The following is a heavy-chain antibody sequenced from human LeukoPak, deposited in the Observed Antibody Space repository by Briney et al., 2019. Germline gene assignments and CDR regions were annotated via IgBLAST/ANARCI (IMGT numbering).Heavy chain of an antibody. CDR1: GFTFSNYA. Sequence: PGGSLRLSCAPSGFTFSNYAMSWVRQAPGKGLEWASAISGSGGGTYYADSVKGRFTISRDNSKNTLYLQMNSLRAEDTAIYYCAKVESSGWFTNYYYGMDVWGQGTTVTVSS. V-gene: IGHV3-23*01. J-gene: IGHJ6*02. D-gene: IGHD6-19*01. CDR2: ISGSGGGT. CDR3: AKVESSGWFTNYYYGMDV.